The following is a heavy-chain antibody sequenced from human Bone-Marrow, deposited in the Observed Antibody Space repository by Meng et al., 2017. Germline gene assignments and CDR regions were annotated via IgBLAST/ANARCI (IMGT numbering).Heavy chain of an antibody. CDR2: ISSSSSYI. CDR3: SREIWSDYRSDY. J-gene: IGHJ4*02. V-gene: IGHV3-21*01. Sequence: VQLVESGGGVVKPWRSLSLSCAASGFTCSTHGIHWVRQAPGKGLEWVSYISSSSSYIYYADSVKGRFTISRDNAKNSLYLQMNSLRAEDTAVYYCSREIWSDYRSDYWGQGTLVTVSS. CDR1: GFTCSTHG. D-gene: IGHD3-3*01.